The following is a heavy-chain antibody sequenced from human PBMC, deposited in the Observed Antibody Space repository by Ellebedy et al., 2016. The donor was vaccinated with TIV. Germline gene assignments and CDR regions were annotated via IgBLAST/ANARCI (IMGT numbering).Heavy chain of an antibody. CDR1: GFSFSSYI. J-gene: IGHJ5*02. V-gene: IGHV3-21*01. D-gene: IGHD3-10*01. CDR2: ISSDSSDL. CDR3: AAGSKEYWFDP. Sequence: PGGSLRLSCAASGFSFSSYIMNWVRQAPGEAPAWVSSISSDSSDLSYADSGKGRFTISRDNAKNLPFLQMNSLGVEDTAVYYCAAGSKEYWFDPWGQGTLVTVSS.